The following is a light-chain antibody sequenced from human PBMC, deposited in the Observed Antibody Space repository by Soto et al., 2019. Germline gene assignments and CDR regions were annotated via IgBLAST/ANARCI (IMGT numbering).Light chain of an antibody. J-gene: IGLJ1*01. V-gene: IGLV1-47*01. Sequence: QSVLTQPSSVSGTPGQGVTISCSGSISNIGNNYVYWFQQLPGTAPKVLSNRNDQRPSGVPDRFSGSKSGTSASLAISGLRSEDEAEYYCAAWDDTVRRYVFGTGTKLTVL. CDR2: RND. CDR3: AAWDDTVRRYV. CDR1: ISNIGNNY.